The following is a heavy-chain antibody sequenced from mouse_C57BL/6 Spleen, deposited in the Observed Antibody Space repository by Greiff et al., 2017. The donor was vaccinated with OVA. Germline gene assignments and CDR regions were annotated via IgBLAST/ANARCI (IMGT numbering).Heavy chain of an antibody. Sequence: DVHLVESEGGLVQPGSSMKLSCTASGFTFSDYYMAWVRQVPEKGLEWVANINYDGSSTYYLDSLKSRFIISRDNAKNILYLQMSSLKSEDTATYYCARYSNPYYAMDYWGQGTSVTVSS. CDR3: ARYSNPYYAMDY. D-gene: IGHD2-5*01. V-gene: IGHV5-16*01. CDR1: GFTFSDYY. CDR2: INYDGSST. J-gene: IGHJ4*01.